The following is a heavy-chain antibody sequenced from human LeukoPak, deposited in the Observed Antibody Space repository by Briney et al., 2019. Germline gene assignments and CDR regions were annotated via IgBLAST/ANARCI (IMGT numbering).Heavy chain of an antibody. J-gene: IGHJ4*02. CDR3: AKAHDYYDSSGYRDY. D-gene: IGHD3-22*01. Sequence: PGGSLRLSCAASGFTFSSYAMSWVRQAPGKGLEWVSAISGSGGSTYYADSVKGRFTISRDNSKNTLYLQMNSLRAEDTAVYYCAKAHDYYDSSGYRDYWGQGTLVTVSS. CDR2: ISGSGGST. CDR1: GFTFSSYA. V-gene: IGHV3-23*01.